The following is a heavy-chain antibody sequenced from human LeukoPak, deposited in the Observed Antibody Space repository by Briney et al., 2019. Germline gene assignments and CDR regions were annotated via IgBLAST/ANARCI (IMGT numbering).Heavy chain of an antibody. CDR2: INAYNGNT. D-gene: IGHD2-15*01. Sequence: ASVKVSCKASGYTFTSYGISWVRQAPGQGLEWMGWINAYNGNTNYAQKLHGRVTMTTDTSTSTAYMELRSLRSDDTAVYYCARDLGGVVGCSGGSCYPYHLGWFDPWGQGTLVTVSS. V-gene: IGHV1-18*01. J-gene: IGHJ5*02. CDR3: ARDLGGVVGCSGGSCYPYHLGWFDP. CDR1: GYTFTSYG.